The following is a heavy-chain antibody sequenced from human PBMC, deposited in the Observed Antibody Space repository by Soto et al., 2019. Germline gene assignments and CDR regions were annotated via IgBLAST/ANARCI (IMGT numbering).Heavy chain of an antibody. V-gene: IGHV1-8*01. D-gene: IGHD3-10*01. CDR3: ARVGGQLFGDHGMDV. J-gene: IGHJ6*02. CDR2: MSPSSGNT. CDR1: GYIFTTYE. Sequence: QVQLVQSGAEVKKPGASVKVSCTASGYIFTTYEINWVRQVPGQGLVWMGWMSPSSGNTGYVDQFRGRVTMTSSTPMATADMELSSLRSEDTAVYYCARVGGQLFGDHGMDVWGQGTTVTVSS.